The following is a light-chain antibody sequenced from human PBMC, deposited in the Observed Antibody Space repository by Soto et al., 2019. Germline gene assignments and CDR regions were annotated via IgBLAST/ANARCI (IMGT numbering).Light chain of an antibody. J-gene: IGKJ1*01. V-gene: IGKV3-15*01. CDR2: GAS. CDR1: QSVSSN. Sequence: EIVMTQSPATLSVSPGERATLSCRASQSVSSNVAWYQQKPGQAPRRLIYGASTRATGIPARFSGSGSGTEFTLTISSLQSEDFAVYYCQQYNNWPPWTFGQGTKLEIK. CDR3: QQYNNWPPWT.